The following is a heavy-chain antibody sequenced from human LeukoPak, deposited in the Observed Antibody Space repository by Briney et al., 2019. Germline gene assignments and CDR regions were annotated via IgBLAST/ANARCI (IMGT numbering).Heavy chain of an antibody. CDR2: ISGSGGST. CDR3: AKVPRGVVVSYYFDY. V-gene: IGHV3-23*01. D-gene: IGHD3-22*01. CDR1: GFTFSSYA. J-gene: IGHJ4*02. Sequence: PGGSLRLSCAASGFTFSSYAMSWVRQAPGKGLEWVSAISGSGGSTYYADSVKSRFTISRDNSKNTLYLQMNSLRAEDTAVYYCAKVPRGVVVSYYFDYWGQGTLVTVSS.